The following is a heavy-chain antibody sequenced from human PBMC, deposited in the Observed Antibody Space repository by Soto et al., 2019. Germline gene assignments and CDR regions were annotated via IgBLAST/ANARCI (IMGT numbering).Heavy chain of an antibody. Sequence: QVQLVPSVAAVKKPGASVKVSCTASGYTFTSYGISWVRQAPGQGLEWMGWISAYNGNTNYAQKLQGRATMTTDKSTSTAYMELRSLRSDDTAVYDCARDSGVQLEPGGYYYYGTDVWGQGTTVTVSS. V-gene: IGHV1-18*01. J-gene: IGHJ6*02. CDR3: ARDSGVQLEPGGYYYYGTDV. D-gene: IGHD1-1*01. CDR1: GYTFTSYG. CDR2: ISAYNGNT.